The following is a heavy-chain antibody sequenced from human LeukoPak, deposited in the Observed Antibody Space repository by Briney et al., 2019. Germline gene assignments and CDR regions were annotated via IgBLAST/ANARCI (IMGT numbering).Heavy chain of an antibody. CDR1: GGSISSSSYY. CDR2: ICYSGST. D-gene: IGHD4-17*01. V-gene: IGHV4-39*07. CDR3: ARDLETTVTPGYFDY. Sequence: SETLSLTCTVSGGSISSSSYYWGWIRQPPGKGLEWIGSICYSGSTYYNPSLKSRVTISVDTSKNQFSLKLSSVTAADTAVYYCARDLETTVTPGYFDYWGQGTLVTVSS. J-gene: IGHJ4*02.